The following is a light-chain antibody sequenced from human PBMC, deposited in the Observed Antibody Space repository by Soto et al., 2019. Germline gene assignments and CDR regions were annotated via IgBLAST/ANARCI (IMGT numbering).Light chain of an antibody. CDR2: QAS. CDR3: QQYNSPMWT. J-gene: IGKJ1*01. Sequence: DIQRTQSPSTLSASVGDRVTITCRASQRIENWLAWYQQKPGKGPKLLIYQASTLDRGVPSRFSGSRSGTDFTLTISSLQPDDFATYYCQQYNSPMWTFGQGTKVDIK. V-gene: IGKV1-5*03. CDR1: QRIENW.